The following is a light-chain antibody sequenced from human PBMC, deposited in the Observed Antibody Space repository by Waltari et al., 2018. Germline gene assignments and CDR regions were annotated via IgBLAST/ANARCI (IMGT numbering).Light chain of an antibody. J-gene: IGLJ1*01. CDR1: RSDIGNYKY. CDR3: SSYTSNTTFV. CDR2: DVI. V-gene: IGLV2-14*03. Sequence: QSALTQPASVSGSPGQSITIYCTGTRSDIGNYKYVSWYQQHPGKAPKLMTYDVINRPSGVSNRFSGSKSGNTASLTISGLQAEDEADYYCSSYTSNTTFVFGTGTRVTVL.